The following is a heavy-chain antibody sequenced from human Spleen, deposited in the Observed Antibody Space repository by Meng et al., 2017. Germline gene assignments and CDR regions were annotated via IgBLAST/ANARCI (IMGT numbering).Heavy chain of an antibody. CDR1: TGSFSGFY. CDR2: INHAGST. V-gene: IGHV4-34*01. CDR3: ALDLGSGSYYNRGAFDF. Sequence: GSLRLSCSVYTGSFSGFYWSWIRQSPGKGLEWIGEINHAGSTHYNPSLKSRVSVSVDASKKELSLKLSSVTAADTAVYYCALDLGSGSYYNRGAFDFWGQGTRVTGSS. J-gene: IGHJ3*01. D-gene: IGHD3-10*01.